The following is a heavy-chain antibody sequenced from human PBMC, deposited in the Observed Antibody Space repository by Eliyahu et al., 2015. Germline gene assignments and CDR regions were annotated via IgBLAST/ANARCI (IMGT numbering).Heavy chain of an antibody. CDR1: GFTFXSXW. D-gene: IGHD6-19*01. Sequence: EVQLVESGGGLVQPGGSLRLSCAASGFTFXSXWMSWVRQAPGKGLEGVANIRQDGSERYYLDSVKGRFTISRDNAKNSLFLQMNGLRAEDTAVYYCARGSSGWHPLYYFDYWGQGTLVTVSS. J-gene: IGHJ4*02. V-gene: IGHV3-7*01. CDR3: ARGSSGWHPLYYFDY. CDR2: IRQDGSER.